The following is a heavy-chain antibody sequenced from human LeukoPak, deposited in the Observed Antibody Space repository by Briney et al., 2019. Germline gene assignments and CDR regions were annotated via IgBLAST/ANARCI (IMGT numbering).Heavy chain of an antibody. CDR3: ARGGGSDKDAFDI. D-gene: IGHD6-19*01. V-gene: IGHV4-59*01. CDR2: IYYSGST. Sequence: SETLSLTCTVSGGSISSYYWSWIRQPPGKGLEWIGYIYYSGSTNYNPSLESRVTISVDTSKNQFSLKLSSVTAADTAVYYCARGGGSDKDAFDIWGQGTMVTVSS. CDR1: GGSISSYY. J-gene: IGHJ3*02.